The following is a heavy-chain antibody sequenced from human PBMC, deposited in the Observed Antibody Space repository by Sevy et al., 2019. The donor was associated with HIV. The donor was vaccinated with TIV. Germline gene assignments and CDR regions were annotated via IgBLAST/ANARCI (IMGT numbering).Heavy chain of an antibody. D-gene: IGHD3-10*01. J-gene: IGHJ4*02. Sequence: SETLSLTCSVSGGSITSNNYYWGWIRQPPGKGLEWIGSIYHSVNTSYNPSLKSRVTVSVDTSRSHYSLKVTSVAASDTAVYFCASQPGYRSTYYGFSLSRTFDSWGPGTLVTVSS. CDR1: GGSITSNNYY. CDR3: ASQPGYRSTYYGFSLSRTFDS. CDR2: IYHSVNT. V-gene: IGHV4-39*01.